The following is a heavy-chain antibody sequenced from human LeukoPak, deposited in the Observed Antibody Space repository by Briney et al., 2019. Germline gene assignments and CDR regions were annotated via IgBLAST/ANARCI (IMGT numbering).Heavy chain of an antibody. CDR2: ISGSGGST. Sequence: GGSLRLSCAVSGFTLSSYAMSWVRQAPGKGLEWVSAISGSGGSTYYADSVKGRFTISRDNSKNTLYLQMNSLRAEDTAVYYCAKGGQQLVHYYGMDVWGQGTTVTVSS. D-gene: IGHD6-6*01. J-gene: IGHJ6*02. CDR1: GFTLSSYA. CDR3: AKGGQQLVHYYGMDV. V-gene: IGHV3-23*01.